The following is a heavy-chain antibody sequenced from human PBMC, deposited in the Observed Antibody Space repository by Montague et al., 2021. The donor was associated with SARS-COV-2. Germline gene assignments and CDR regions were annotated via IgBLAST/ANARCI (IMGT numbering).Heavy chain of an antibody. V-gene: IGHV3-30*04. D-gene: IGHD4-11*01. CDR3: ARDAYSNYGEGNYFDY. CDR1: GFTFSSYT. CDR2: ISYDGSSK. J-gene: IGHJ4*02. Sequence: SLRLSCAASGFTFSSYTMHWVRQAPGKGLEWVAVISYDGSSKYYADSVKGRFTISRDNSKNTLYLQMNSLRPEDTAVHYCARDAYSNYGEGNYFDYWGQGTLVTVSS.